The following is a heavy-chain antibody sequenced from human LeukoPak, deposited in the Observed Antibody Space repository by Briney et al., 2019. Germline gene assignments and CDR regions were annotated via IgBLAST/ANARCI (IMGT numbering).Heavy chain of an antibody. CDR1: GGSLSSFY. J-gene: IGHJ4*02. Sequence: KTSETPSPTRPVSGGSLSSFYRGWDRPPAREGLEWIGRIYTSGSTNYNPSLKTRVTMSVDTSKNQFSLKLSSVTAADTAVYYCVRTYSSGYLDYWGQGTLVTVSS. D-gene: IGHD3-22*01. V-gene: IGHV4-4*07. CDR3: VRTYSSGYLDY. CDR2: IYTSGST.